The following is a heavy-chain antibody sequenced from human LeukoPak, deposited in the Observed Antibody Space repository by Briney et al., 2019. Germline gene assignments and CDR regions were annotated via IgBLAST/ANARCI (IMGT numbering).Heavy chain of an antibody. CDR3: ARDRGVYGVVQGVYYYGMDV. V-gene: IGHV1-8*01. J-gene: IGHJ6*02. Sequence: ASVKVSCKASGYTFTSHDINWVRQATGQGLEWMGWMNPNSGKTGYAQKFQGRVTMTRDTSINTAYLELSSLRSEDTAMYYCARDRGVYGVVQGVYYYGMDVWGQGTTVTVS. D-gene: IGHD3-3*01. CDR1: GYTFTSHD. CDR2: MNPNSGKT.